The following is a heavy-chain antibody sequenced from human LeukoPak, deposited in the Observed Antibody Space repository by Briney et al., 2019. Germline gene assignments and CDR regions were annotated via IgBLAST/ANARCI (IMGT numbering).Heavy chain of an antibody. D-gene: IGHD4-17*01. V-gene: IGHV3-30-3*01. Sequence: PGGSLRLSCAASGFTFSNYAIHWVRQAPGKGLEWVAVISYDGSNKYYADSVKGRFTISRDNSKNTLYLQMNSLRAEDTAVYYCARETGGAIGSTDFDYWGQGTLVTVSS. CDR1: GFTFSNYA. J-gene: IGHJ4*02. CDR2: ISYDGSNK. CDR3: ARETGGAIGSTDFDY.